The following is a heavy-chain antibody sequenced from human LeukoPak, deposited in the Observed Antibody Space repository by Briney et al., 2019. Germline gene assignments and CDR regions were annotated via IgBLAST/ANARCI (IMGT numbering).Heavy chain of an antibody. CDR2: INPSSGGT. D-gene: IGHD3-22*01. V-gene: IGHV1-2*02. J-gene: IGHJ4*02. Sequence: ASVKASCKASGYTFTGYYMHWVRQAPGQGLEWMGWINPSSGGTNYAQKFQGRVTMTRDTSISTAYMELSRLRSDDTAVYYCARAVAYYDSSGYYYVYFDYWGQGTLVTVSS. CDR3: ARAVAYYDSSGYYYVYFDY. CDR1: GYTFTGYY.